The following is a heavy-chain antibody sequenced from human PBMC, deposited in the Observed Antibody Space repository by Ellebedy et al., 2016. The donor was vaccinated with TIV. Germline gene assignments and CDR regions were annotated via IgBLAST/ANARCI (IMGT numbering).Heavy chain of an antibody. V-gene: IGHV3-23*01. CDR3: AKDAETINDFWSGYSWDY. CDR1: GFTFSSYA. J-gene: IGHJ4*02. CDR2: ISGSGGST. Sequence: ETLSLXXAASGFTFSSYAMSWVRQAPGKGLEWVSAISGSGGSTYYADSVKGRFTISRDNSKNTLYLQMNSLRAEDTAVYYCAKDAETINDFWSGYSWDYWGQGTLVTVSS. D-gene: IGHD3-3*01.